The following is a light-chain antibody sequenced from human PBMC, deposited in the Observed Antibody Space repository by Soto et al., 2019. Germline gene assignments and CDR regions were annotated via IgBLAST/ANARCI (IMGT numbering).Light chain of an antibody. CDR3: SSYTRSSSVI. J-gene: IGLJ7*01. Sequence: QSALTQPASVSGSPGQSIAISCTGTSSDIGAYAYVSWYQQHPGKIPKLIVFDVNYRPLGVSSRFSGSKSGNTASLTISGLQAEDEADYYCSSYTRSSSVIFGGGTQLTVL. CDR2: DVN. CDR1: SSDIGAYAY. V-gene: IGLV2-14*03.